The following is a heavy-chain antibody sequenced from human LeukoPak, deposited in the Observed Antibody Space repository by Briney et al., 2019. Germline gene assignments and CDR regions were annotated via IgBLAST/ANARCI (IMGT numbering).Heavy chain of an antibody. V-gene: IGHV4-4*02. Sequence: PSGTLSLTCAVSGGSISSSNWWSWVRQPPGKGLEWIGEIYHSGSTNYNPSLKSRVTISVDKSKNQFSLKRSSVTAADTAVYYCARDDCSSTSCYLVWGQGTLVTVSS. J-gene: IGHJ4*02. D-gene: IGHD2-2*01. CDR3: ARDDCSSTSCYLV. CDR2: IYHSGST. CDR1: GGSISSSNW.